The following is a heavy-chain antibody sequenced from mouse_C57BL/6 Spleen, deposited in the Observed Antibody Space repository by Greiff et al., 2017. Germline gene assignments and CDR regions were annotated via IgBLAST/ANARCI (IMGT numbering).Heavy chain of an antibody. CDR3: ARLTGTRGYAMDF. D-gene: IGHD4-1*01. Sequence: VQLQQPGAELVRPGSSVKLSCKASGYTFTSYWMDWVKQRPGQGLEWIGNIYPSDSETHYNQKFKDKATLTVDKSSSTAYMQLSSLTSEDSAVXYCARLTGTRGYAMDFWGQGTSVTVSS. V-gene: IGHV1-61*01. J-gene: IGHJ4*01. CDR1: GYTFTSYW. CDR2: IYPSDSET.